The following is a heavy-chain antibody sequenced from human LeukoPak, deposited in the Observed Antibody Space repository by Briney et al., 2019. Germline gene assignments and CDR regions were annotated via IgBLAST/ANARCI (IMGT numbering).Heavy chain of an antibody. CDR2: IIPIFGTA. Sequence: SVTVSYQASGGTFSSYAISWVRQAPGQGLEWMGGIIPIFGTANYAQKFQGRITNITEESTSTAYLEPSSLKPDDKAVLLRARGGGPYSSTRYCVDWGQETLVTVSS. CDR1: GGTFSSYA. J-gene: IGHJ4*02. CDR3: ARGGGPYSSTRYCVD. D-gene: IGHD6-13*01. V-gene: IGHV1-69*05.